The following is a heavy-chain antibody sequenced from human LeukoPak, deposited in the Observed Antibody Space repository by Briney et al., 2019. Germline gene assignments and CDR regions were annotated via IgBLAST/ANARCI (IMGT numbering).Heavy chain of an antibody. CDR2: IYYSGST. CDR3: ARYTDSSGYFDF. D-gene: IGHD3-22*01. V-gene: IGHV4-31*03. CDR1: GGSISSGGYY. J-gene: IGHJ4*02. Sequence: PSETLSLTCTVSGGSISSGGYYWSWIRQHPGTGLEWIGYIYYSGSTYYNSSLKGRVTISVDTSKNQFSLKLSSVTAADTAVYYCARYTDSSGYFDFWGQGTLVTVSS.